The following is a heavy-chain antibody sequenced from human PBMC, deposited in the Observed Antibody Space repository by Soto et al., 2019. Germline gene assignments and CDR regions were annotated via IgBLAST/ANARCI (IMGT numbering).Heavy chain of an antibody. V-gene: IGHV4-59*01. Sequence: QLQLEESGPEVVKASATLSLTCTVSGDSISAYYWAWLRQPPGQGLEWIGYIYYSGSTKYNPSLKSRLTISVDTSKKRFSLRLRSVTAADTAVYYCATQRLGEFGSHFDYWGQGSLVSVSS. CDR1: GDSISAYY. D-gene: IGHD3-10*01. J-gene: IGHJ4*02. CDR3: ATQRLGEFGSHFDY. CDR2: IYYSGST.